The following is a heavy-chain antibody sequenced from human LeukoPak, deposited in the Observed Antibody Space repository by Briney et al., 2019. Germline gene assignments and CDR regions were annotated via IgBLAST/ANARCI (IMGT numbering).Heavy chain of an antibody. V-gene: IGHV3-7*01. CDR3: VRGGWELDY. Sequence: QSGGSLRLPCAASGFSVRDFWMAWVRQAPGKGLEWVAHIKEDRTADYYVDSVKGRFTISKDDGKNSLHLQMNSLRVEDTAVYYCVRGGWELDYWGQGTLVTVSS. D-gene: IGHD4-23*01. CDR1: GFSVRDFW. J-gene: IGHJ4*02. CDR2: IKEDRTAD.